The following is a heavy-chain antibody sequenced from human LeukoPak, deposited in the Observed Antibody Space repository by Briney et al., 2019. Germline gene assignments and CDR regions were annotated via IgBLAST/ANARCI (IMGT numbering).Heavy chain of an antibody. CDR3: AKRGGYYFDY. CDR1: GFTFTSYA. V-gene: IGHV3-23*01. Sequence: PGGSLRLSCAASGFTFTSYAMSWVSQAPGKGLEWVSGISASGGSTHYADSVKGRFTISRDNSKNTLFLQMNSLRAEDTAVYYCAKRGGYYFDYWGQGTLVTVSS. CDR2: ISASGGST. J-gene: IGHJ4*02.